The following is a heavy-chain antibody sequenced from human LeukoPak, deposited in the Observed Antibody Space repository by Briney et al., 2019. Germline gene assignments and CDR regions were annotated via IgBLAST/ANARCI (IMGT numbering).Heavy chain of an antibody. CDR3: ARGLGIYAYSDAFDI. CDR2: ISYDGSNK. D-gene: IGHD3-16*01. V-gene: IGHV3-30*03. J-gene: IGHJ3*02. Sequence: PGGSLRLSCAASGFTFSSYGMHWVRQAPGKGLEWVAVISYDGSNKYYADSVKGRFTISRDNAKNSLYLRMNSLRGEDTAVYYCARGLGIYAYSDAFDIWGQGTMVTVSS. CDR1: GFTFSSYG.